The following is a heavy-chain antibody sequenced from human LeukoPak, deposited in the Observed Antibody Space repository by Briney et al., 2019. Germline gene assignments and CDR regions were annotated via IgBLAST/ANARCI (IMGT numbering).Heavy chain of an antibody. D-gene: IGHD3-16*02. J-gene: IGHJ3*02. CDR2: IYYSGST. Sequence: SETLSLTCTVSGGSISSYYWSWIRQPPGKGLEWIGDIYYSGSTNYNPSLKSRVTISVDTSKNQFSLKLSSVTAADTAVYYCARQGDYVWGSFRYNVFDIWGQGTMVTVSS. CDR1: GGSISSYY. CDR3: ARQGDYVWGSFRYNVFDI. V-gene: IGHV4-59*08.